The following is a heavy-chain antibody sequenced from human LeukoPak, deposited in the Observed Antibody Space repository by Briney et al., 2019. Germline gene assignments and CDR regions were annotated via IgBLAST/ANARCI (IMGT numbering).Heavy chain of an antibody. J-gene: IGHJ4*02. CDR2: INHSGST. D-gene: IGHD3-10*01. V-gene: IGHV4-34*01. CDR1: GGSFSGYY. CDR3: ARGPHYYGSGSYSPD. Sequence: PSETLSLTCAAYGGSFSGYYWSWIRQPPGKGLEWIGEINHSGSTNYNPSPKSRVTISVDTSKNQFSLKLSSVTAADTAVYYCARGPHYYGSGSYSPDWGQGTLVTVSS.